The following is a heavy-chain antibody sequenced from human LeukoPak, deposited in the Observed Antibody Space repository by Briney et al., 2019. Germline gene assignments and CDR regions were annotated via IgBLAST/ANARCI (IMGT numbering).Heavy chain of an antibody. CDR2: IFYSGTT. CDR3: ARHPRGDSSNPPDSFDI. D-gene: IGHD2-21*02. CDR1: GGSINNFY. J-gene: IGHJ3*02. V-gene: IGHV4-59*08. Sequence: SETLSLTCTVSGGSINNFYWSWIRQPPGKGLEWLGFIFYSGTTNYNPSLESRVSMSVDTSRNQFSLNLRSLTAADTAVYYCARHPRGDSSNPPDSFDIWGRGTVVTVSS.